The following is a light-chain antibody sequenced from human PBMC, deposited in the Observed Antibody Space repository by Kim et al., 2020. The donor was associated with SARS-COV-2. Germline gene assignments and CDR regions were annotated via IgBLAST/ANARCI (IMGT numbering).Light chain of an antibody. V-gene: IGLV3-19*01. CDR1: SLRSYY. Sequence: SSELTQDPAVSVALGQRVRITCQGDSLRSYYAGWYQQKPGQAPVLVIYGNNKRPSGIPDRFSGSSSGNTASLTITGAQAEDEADYYCNSRDSSGNHVFGGGTQLTVL. CDR3: NSRDSSGNHV. J-gene: IGLJ2*01. CDR2: GNN.